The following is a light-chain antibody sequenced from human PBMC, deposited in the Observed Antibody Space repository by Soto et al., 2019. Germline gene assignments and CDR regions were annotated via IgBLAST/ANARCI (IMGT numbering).Light chain of an antibody. CDR3: QHYNSDPWT. V-gene: IGKV1-5*01. J-gene: IGKJ1*01. CDR2: DAS. CDR1: QTIRRW. Sequence: DIEMTQSPSTLSASVGDRLTITCRASQTIRRWLAWYQQRPGKAPKVLIYDASLESGVPARFSGSGSETEFTLTISSLQPEDSATYYCQHYNSDPWTFGQGTKVEIK.